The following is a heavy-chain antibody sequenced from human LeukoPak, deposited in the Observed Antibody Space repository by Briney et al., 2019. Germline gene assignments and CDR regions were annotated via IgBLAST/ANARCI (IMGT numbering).Heavy chain of an antibody. CDR1: GGSVSSGSYY. CDR2: IYYSGST. J-gene: IGHJ4*02. V-gene: IGHV4-61*01. CDR3: ARGVPPISIFGVVIRNGGYFDY. Sequence: SETLSLTCTVSGGSVSSGSYYWSWIRQPPGKGPEWIGYIYYSGSTNYNPSLKSRVTISVDTSKNQFSLKLSSVTAADTAVYYCARGVPPISIFGVVIRNGGYFDYWGQGTLVTVSS. D-gene: IGHD3-3*01.